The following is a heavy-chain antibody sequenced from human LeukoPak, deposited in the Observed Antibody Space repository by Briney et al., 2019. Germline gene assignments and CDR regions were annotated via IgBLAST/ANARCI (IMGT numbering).Heavy chain of an antibody. CDR2: IYSGGST. V-gene: IGHV3-53*01. CDR1: GFTFSSNY. D-gene: IGHD3/OR15-3a*01. J-gene: IGHJ3*02. Sequence: QPGGSLVLSCASSGFTFSSNYMSWVRQATGKGLEWVSVIYSGGSTYYADSVKGRFTISRDNSKNTLYLQMNSLRAEDTAVYYCASGPGLDAFDIWGQGTMVTVSS. CDR3: ASGPGLDAFDI.